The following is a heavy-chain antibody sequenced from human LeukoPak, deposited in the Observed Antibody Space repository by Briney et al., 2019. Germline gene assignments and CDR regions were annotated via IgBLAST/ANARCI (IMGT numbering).Heavy chain of an antibody. Sequence: SETLSLTCTVSGGSISSYYWSWIRQPPGKGLEWIGYIYYSGSTNYNPSLKSRVTISVDTSKNQFSLKLSSVSAADTAVYYCARVDPDSSSTLEVFDYWGQGTLVTVSS. CDR2: IYYSGST. CDR3: ARVDPDSSSTLEVFDY. CDR1: GGSISSYY. V-gene: IGHV4-59*01. D-gene: IGHD6-6*01. J-gene: IGHJ4*02.